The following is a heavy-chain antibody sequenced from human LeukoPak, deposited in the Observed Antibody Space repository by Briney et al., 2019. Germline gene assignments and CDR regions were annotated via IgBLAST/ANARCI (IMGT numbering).Heavy chain of an antibody. CDR1: GFTFSSYS. J-gene: IGHJ4*02. Sequence: PGGSLRLSCAASGFTFSSYSMNWVRQAPGKGLEWVSSITSSSNYKYYADSVKGRFTISRDNAKNSLYLQMSSLRAEDTAVYYCASALFSGSFDDYWGQGTLVTVSS. CDR3: ASALFSGSFDDY. V-gene: IGHV3-21*01. CDR2: ITSSSNYK. D-gene: IGHD1-26*01.